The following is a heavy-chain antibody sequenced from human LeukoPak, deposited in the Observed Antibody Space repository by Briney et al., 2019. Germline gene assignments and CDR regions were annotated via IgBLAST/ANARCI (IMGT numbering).Heavy chain of an antibody. Sequence: KPSETLPLTCSVSGVSISTYYWIWIRQPPAKGLEWMGFFSYSGSTKYNPSLKSRVTMSVDTSKNQFSLKLNSVTAADTAVYYCARMYSGTSYYFDYWGQGTLDTVSS. V-gene: IGHV4-59*01. D-gene: IGHD1-26*01. CDR1: GVSISTYY. CDR3: ARMYSGTSYYFDY. CDR2: FSYSGST. J-gene: IGHJ4*02.